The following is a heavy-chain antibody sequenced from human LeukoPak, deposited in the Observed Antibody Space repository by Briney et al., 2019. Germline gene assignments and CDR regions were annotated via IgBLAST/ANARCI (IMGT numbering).Heavy chain of an antibody. Sequence: SETLSLTCTVSGGSVSSGSSYWSWIRQPPGKGLKWIGYIYYSGSTNYNPSLKSRVTMSVDTSKNQFSLKLSSVTAADTAVYYCAREYCSSTTCYFDYWGQGTLVTVSS. CDR2: IYYSGST. CDR1: GGSVSSGSSY. J-gene: IGHJ4*02. CDR3: AREYCSSTTCYFDY. V-gene: IGHV4-61*01. D-gene: IGHD2/OR15-2a*01.